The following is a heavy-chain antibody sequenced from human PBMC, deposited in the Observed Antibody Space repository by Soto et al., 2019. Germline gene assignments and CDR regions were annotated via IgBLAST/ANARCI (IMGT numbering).Heavy chain of an antibody. CDR1: GGTFSSYA. CDR2: IIPIFGTA. J-gene: IGHJ5*02. Sequence: QVQLVQSGAEVKKPGSSVKVSCKASGGTFSSYAISWVRQAPGQGLEWMGGIIPIFGTANYAQKFQGRVTITADESTSTAYMEPSSLRSEDTAVYYCARDWASVVMGGNWFDPWGQGTLVTVSS. CDR3: ARDWASVVMGGNWFDP. D-gene: IGHD2-15*01. V-gene: IGHV1-69*01.